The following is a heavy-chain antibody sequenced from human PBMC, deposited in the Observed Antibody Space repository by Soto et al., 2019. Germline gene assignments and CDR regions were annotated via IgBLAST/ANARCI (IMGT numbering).Heavy chain of an antibody. Sequence: EVQLLESGGGLVQPGGSLRLSCAASGFTFSKYAMSGVRQAPWKGLEWVSALSGTGTTTYSADSVRGRFTISRDNSNNILYLQMNSLSPEDTALYYCVKFFVETGGRSGWPWSLDSWGQGTLVTVSS. CDR3: VKFFVETGGRSGWPWSLDS. CDR1: GFTFSKYA. J-gene: IGHJ4*02. V-gene: IGHV3-23*01. D-gene: IGHD6-25*01. CDR2: LSGTGTTT.